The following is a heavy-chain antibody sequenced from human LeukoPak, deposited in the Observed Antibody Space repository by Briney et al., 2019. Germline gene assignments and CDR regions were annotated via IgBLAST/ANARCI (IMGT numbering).Heavy chain of an antibody. CDR1: GFTFSDYY. CDR3: ARDKAEYCGGDCYPYYYYYMDV. J-gene: IGHJ6*03. Sequence: GSLRLSCAAPGFTFSDYYMSWIRQAPGKGLEWVSYISSSGSTIYYADSVKGRFTISRDNAKNSLYLQMNSLRAEDTAVYYCARDKAEYCGGDCYPYYYYYMDVWGKGTTVTVSS. D-gene: IGHD2-21*02. CDR2: ISSSGSTI. V-gene: IGHV3-11*04.